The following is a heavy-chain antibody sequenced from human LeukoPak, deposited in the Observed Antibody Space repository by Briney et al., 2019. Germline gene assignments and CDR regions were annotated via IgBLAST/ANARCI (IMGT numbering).Heavy chain of an antibody. D-gene: IGHD6-19*01. Sequence: GGSLRLSCVVSEFIFNDYYMSWIRQAPGKGLEWVADIGGSDSIVAYAASVRGRFSISRDFAKNSLYLEMNSLRAEDTAVYYRAREMVAGTFDSWGQGALVTVSS. CDR1: EFIFNDYY. CDR3: AREMVAGTFDS. CDR2: IGGSDSIV. V-gene: IGHV3-11*01. J-gene: IGHJ4*02.